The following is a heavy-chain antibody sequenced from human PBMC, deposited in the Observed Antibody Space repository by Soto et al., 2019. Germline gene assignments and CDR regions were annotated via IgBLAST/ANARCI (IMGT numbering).Heavy chain of an antibody. CDR1: GYGFTTYG. CDR3: ARGRYGDY. D-gene: IGHD1-1*01. J-gene: IGHJ4*02. Sequence: QVHLVQSGAEVKKPGASVKVSCKGSGYGFTTYGITWVRQAPGQGLEWMAWISAHNGNTNYAQKLQGRFTVTRDTSTSTAYMELRSLRADDTAVYYFARGRYGDYWGQGALVTVSS. CDR2: ISAHNGNT. V-gene: IGHV1-18*01.